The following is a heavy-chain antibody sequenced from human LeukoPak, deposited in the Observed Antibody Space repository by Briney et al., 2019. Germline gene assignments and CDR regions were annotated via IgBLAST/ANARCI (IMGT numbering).Heavy chain of an antibody. Sequence: ASVKVSCKASGGTFSSYAISWVRQAPGQGLEWIGGIIPIFGTANYAQKFQGRVTITTDESTSTAYMELSSLRSEDTAVYYCARGQLFLWFGESSRYYYMDVWGKRTTVTVSS. CDR3: ARGQLFLWFGESSRYYYMDV. V-gene: IGHV1-69*05. CDR2: IIPIFGTA. D-gene: IGHD3-10*01. J-gene: IGHJ6*03. CDR1: GGTFSSYA.